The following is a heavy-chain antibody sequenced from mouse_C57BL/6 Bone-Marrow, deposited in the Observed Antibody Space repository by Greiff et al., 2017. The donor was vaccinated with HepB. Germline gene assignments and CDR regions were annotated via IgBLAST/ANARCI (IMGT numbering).Heavy chain of an antibody. Sequence: EVKVVESGGGLVQPGGSLKLSCAASGFTFSDYGMAWVRQAPRKGPEWVAFISNLAYSIYYADTVTGRFTISRENAKNTLYLEMSSLRSEDTAMYYCARLEYDEGYYFDYWGQGTTLTVSS. CDR1: GFTFSDYG. J-gene: IGHJ2*01. CDR2: ISNLAYSI. D-gene: IGHD2-4*01. CDR3: ARLEYDEGYYFDY. V-gene: IGHV5-15*01.